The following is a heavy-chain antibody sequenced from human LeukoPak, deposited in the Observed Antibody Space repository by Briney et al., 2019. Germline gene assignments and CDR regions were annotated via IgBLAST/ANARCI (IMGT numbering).Heavy chain of an antibody. CDR2: INHSGST. D-gene: IGHD3-22*01. CDR1: GGSFSGYY. CDR3: ARRNYYDSLNWFDP. V-gene: IGHV4-34*01. J-gene: IGHJ5*02. Sequence: SETLSLTCAVYGGSFSGYYWSWIRQPPGKGLEWIGEINHSGSTKYNPSLKSRVTISVDTSKNQFSLKLSSVTAADTAVYYCARRNYYDSLNWFDPWGQGTLVTVSS.